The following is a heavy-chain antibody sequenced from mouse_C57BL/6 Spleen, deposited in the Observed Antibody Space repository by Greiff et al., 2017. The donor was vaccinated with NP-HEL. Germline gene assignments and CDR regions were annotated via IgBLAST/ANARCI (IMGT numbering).Heavy chain of an antibody. CDR1: GFTFSSYA. CDR3: TRGAYYYVSSRLWYFDV. V-gene: IGHV5-9-1*02. CDR2: ISSGGDYI. Sequence: EVMLVESGAGLVKPGGSLKLSCAASGFTFSSYAMSWVRQTPEKRLEWVAYISSGGDYIYYADTVKGRFTISRDNARNTLYLQMSSLKSEDTAMYYCTRGAYYYVSSRLWYFDVWGTGTTVTVSA. J-gene: IGHJ1*03. D-gene: IGHD1-1*01.